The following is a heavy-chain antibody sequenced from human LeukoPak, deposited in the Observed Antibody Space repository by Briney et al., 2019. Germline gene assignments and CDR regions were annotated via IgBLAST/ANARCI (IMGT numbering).Heavy chain of an antibody. CDR2: FDPADGET. D-gene: IGHD2-2*01. CDR3: ARSSYCGTSSCPSNWFDP. J-gene: IGHJ5*02. CDR1: GYTLTELS. V-gene: IGHV1-24*01. Sequence: GASVKVSCKAPGYTLTELSIHWVRQPSGKGLEWMGAFDPADGETIYAQKFQGRVTMTADTSTDTAYMELSSLTSADTAVYYCARSSYCGTSSCPSNWFDPWGQGTLVTVSS.